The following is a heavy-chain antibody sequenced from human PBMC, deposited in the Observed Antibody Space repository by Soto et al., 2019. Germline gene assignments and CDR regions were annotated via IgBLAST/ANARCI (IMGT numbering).Heavy chain of an antibody. J-gene: IGHJ4*02. D-gene: IGHD1-1*01. CDR3: ATSKRERPMVDY. V-gene: IGHV1-69*02. CDR2: IIPILGIA. Sequence: QVQLVQSGAEVKKPGSSVKVSCKASGGTFSSYTISWVRQAPGQGLEWMGRIIPILGIANYAQKFQGRVTITADKSTSTAYMELSSLRSEDTAVYYCATSKRERPMVDYWGQGTLVTVSS. CDR1: GGTFSSYT.